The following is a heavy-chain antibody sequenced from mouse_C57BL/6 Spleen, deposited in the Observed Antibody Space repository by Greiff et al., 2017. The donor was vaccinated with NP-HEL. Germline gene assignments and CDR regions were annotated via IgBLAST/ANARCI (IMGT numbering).Heavy chain of an antibody. CDR3: AASSSQSFFDY. V-gene: IGHV3-6*01. J-gene: IGHJ2*01. Sequence: EVQLQESGPGLVKPSQSLSLTCSVTGYSITSGYYWNWIRQFPGNKLEWMGYISYDGSNNYNPSLKNRISITRDTSKNQFFLKLNSVTTEDTATYYCAASSSQSFFDYWGQGTTLTVSS. CDR1: GYSITSGYY. D-gene: IGHD6-1*01. CDR2: ISYDGSN.